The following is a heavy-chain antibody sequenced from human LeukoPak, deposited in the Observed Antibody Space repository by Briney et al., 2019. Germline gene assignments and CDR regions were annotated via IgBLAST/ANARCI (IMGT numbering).Heavy chain of an antibody. CDR1: GYSISSGYY. Sequence: SETLSLTCTVSGYSISSGYYWGWIRQPPGKGLEWIGSIYHSGSTYYNPSLKSRVTISVDTSKNQFSLKLSSVTAADTAVYYCARGSPTQWLVRHNWFDPWGQGTLVTVSS. J-gene: IGHJ5*02. CDR2: IYHSGST. D-gene: IGHD6-19*01. CDR3: ARGSPTQWLVRHNWFDP. V-gene: IGHV4-38-2*02.